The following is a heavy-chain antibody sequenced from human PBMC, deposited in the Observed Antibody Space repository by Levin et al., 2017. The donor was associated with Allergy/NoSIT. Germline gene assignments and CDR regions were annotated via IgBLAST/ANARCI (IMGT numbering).Heavy chain of an antibody. CDR2: LRSIRHGGTS. D-gene: IGHD6-6*01. J-gene: IGHJ5*02. V-gene: IGHV3-49*03. CDR3: TRDIAARHWFDP. Sequence: PGGSLRLSCSASGFTFGDYAMSWFRQAPGKGLEWVAFLRSIRHGGTSEYAASVKGRFIISRDDSKSIAYLQMNSLKIEDTGMYFYTRDIAARHWFDPWGQGTLVTVSS. CDR1: GFTFGDYA.